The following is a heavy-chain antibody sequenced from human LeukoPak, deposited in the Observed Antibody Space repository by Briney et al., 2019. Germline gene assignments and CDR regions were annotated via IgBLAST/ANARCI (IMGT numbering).Heavy chain of an antibody. CDR1: GFTFGDYI. CDR3: TVISGDY. CDR2: IRSKSSGGTT. D-gene: IGHD2-21*01. J-gene: IGHJ4*02. V-gene: IGHV3-49*03. Sequence: GGSLRLSCTASGFTFGDYIMSWFRQAPGKGLEWVGFIRSKSSGGTTEYAASVKGRFTISRDDSKSIAYLQMNSLKTEDTAVYYCTVISGDYWGQGTLVTVSS.